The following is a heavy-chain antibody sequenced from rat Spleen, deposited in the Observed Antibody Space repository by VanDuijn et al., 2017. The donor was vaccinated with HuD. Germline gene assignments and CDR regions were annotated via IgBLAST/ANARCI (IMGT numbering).Heavy chain of an antibody. D-gene: IGHD3-1*01. CDR3: TIHPRY. CDR2: MRYNGDT. V-gene: IGHV2-63*01. CDR1: GFSLNRYN. J-gene: IGHJ2*01. Sequence: QVQLKESGPGLVQPSQTLSLTCTVSGFSLNRYNVHWVRQPPGKGLEWMGRMRYNGDTSFNSVLKSRLSISRDTSKNQVFLKMNSLQTDDTGTYYCTIHPRYWGQGVMVTVSS.